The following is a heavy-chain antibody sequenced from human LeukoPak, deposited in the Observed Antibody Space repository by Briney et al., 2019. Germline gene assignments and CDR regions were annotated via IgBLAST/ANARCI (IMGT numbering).Heavy chain of an antibody. CDR2: IYYSGST. J-gene: IGHJ4*02. Sequence: SETLSLTCTVSGGSISSSSYCWGWIRQPPGKGLEWIGSIYYSGSTYYNPSLKSRVTISVDTSKNQFSLKLSSVTAADTAVYYCARLSKLWFGELLDYWGQGTLVTVSS. V-gene: IGHV4-39*01. D-gene: IGHD3-10*01. CDR1: GGSISSSSYC. CDR3: ARLSKLWFGELLDY.